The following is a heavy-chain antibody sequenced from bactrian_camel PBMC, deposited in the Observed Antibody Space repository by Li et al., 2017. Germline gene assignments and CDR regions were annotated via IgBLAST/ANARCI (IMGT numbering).Heavy chain of an antibody. CDR2: LNYGTSP. V-gene: IGHV3S53*01. CDR3: AAGWSFGVGTLLRRHYNY. J-gene: IGHJ4*01. Sequence: HVQLVESGGGSVQAGGSLRLSCAASGWTFGSRCQAWFRQAPGKEREGIAALNYGTSPVYADSVKGRFTISQDNAKNMVYLQVNSLKAEDTAMYYCAAGWSFGVGTLLRRHYNYWGQGTQVTV. CDR1: GWTFGSRC. D-gene: IGHD3*01.